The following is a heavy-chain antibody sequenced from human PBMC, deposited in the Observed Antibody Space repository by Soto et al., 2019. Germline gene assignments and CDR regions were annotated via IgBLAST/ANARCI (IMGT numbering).Heavy chain of an antibody. Sequence: GESLKISCQGSGYSFANYWISWVCQLPGKGLEWMGRFNPSDSYTDYNPSFQGHVTISADKSISTAYVQWSSLKASDTAMYFCARHPYIGGLDVWGQGTAVTVSS. CDR1: GYSFANYW. V-gene: IGHV5-10-1*01. D-gene: IGHD2-15*01. CDR2: FNPSDSYT. J-gene: IGHJ6*02. CDR3: ARHPYIGGLDV.